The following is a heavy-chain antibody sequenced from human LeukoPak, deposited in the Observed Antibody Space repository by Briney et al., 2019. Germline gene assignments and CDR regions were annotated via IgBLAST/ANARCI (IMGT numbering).Heavy chain of an antibody. V-gene: IGHV3-23*01. CDR3: AREPKICGGDCYVLLDY. CDR2: ITGSGATT. J-gene: IGHJ4*02. Sequence: GGSLRLSCAASGFTFTSHAMSCVRQAPGKGLEWVSVITGSGATTYYADSVKGRFTISRDNSKNTLYLQMNSLRAEDTAVYYCAREPKICGGDCYVLLDYWGQGTLVTVSS. CDR1: GFTFTSHA. D-gene: IGHD2-21*02.